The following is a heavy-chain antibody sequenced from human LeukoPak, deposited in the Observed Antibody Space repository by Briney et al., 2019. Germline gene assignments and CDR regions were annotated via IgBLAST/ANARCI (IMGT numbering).Heavy chain of an antibody. D-gene: IGHD3-10*01. Sequence: GGSLRLSCAASGFTFSSFAMSWVRQAPGKGLEWVSAISGSGGSTFYADSVKGRFTISRDNSKNTLFLQMNGLRAEDTAVYYCARHPPSSAGAYDIWGQGTMVTVSS. CDR1: GFTFSSFA. CDR3: ARHPPSSAGAYDI. CDR2: ISGSGGST. J-gene: IGHJ3*02. V-gene: IGHV3-23*01.